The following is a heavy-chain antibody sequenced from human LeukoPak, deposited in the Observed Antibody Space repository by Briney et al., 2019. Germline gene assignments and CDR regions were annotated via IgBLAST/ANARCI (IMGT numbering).Heavy chain of an antibody. CDR3: AKGGDIVVVPAAIGFDP. V-gene: IGHV3-23*01. CDR2: ISGSGGST. D-gene: IGHD2-2*02. Sequence: GGSLRLSCAASGFTFSSYAMSWVRQAPGKGLEWVSGISGSGGSTYYADSVKGRFTISRDNSKNTLYLQMNSLRAEDTAVYYCAKGGDIVVVPAAIGFDPWGQGTLVTVSS. J-gene: IGHJ5*02. CDR1: GFTFSSYA.